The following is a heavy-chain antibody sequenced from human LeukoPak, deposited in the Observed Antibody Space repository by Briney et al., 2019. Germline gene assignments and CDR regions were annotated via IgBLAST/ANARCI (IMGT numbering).Heavy chain of an antibody. D-gene: IGHD6-13*01. V-gene: IGHV1-69*10. J-gene: IGHJ4*02. CDR2: IIPILGTA. CDR1: GGTFSSYA. Sequence: SVKVSCKASGGTFSSYAISWVRQAPGQGLEWMGGIIPILGTANYAQKFQGRVTITADKSTSTAYMELSSLRSEDTAMYYCARDRAAAGGSSFDYWGQGTLVTVSS. CDR3: ARDRAAAGGSSFDY.